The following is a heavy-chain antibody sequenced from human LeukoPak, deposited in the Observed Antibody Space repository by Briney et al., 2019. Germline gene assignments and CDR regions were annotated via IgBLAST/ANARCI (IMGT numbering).Heavy chain of an antibody. V-gene: IGHV4-4*07. CDR2: FYTSGST. J-gene: IGHJ4*02. CDR1: GGSVSSYY. Sequence: SETLSLTCTVSGGSVSSYYWSWIRQPAAKGLGWIGRFYTSGSTNYNPSLKSRVTMSVDTSKNQISLKLRSMTAADTAVYYCAREFQSYCTNGLCHYFDYWGQGTLVTVSS. CDR3: AREFQSYCTNGLCHYFDY. D-gene: IGHD2-8*01.